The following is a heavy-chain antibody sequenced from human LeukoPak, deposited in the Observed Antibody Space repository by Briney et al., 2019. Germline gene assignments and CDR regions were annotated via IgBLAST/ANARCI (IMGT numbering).Heavy chain of an antibody. CDR2: ISYDGNNK. D-gene: IGHD4-17*01. V-gene: IGHV3-30*18. J-gene: IGHJ4*02. CDR3: AKDYGDYNFDY. CDR1: GFTFSRYG. Sequence: PGRSLRLSCAASGFTFSRYGMHWVRQAPGKGLEWVAVISYDGNNKYYADSVKGRFTISRDNSKNTLYLQMNGLRVEDTAVYYCAKDYGDYNFDYWGQGSLVAVSS.